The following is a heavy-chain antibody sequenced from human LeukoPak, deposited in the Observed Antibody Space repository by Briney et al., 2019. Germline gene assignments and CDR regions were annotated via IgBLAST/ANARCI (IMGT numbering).Heavy chain of an antibody. CDR3: AKALTGTKAFDI. Sequence: GGSLRLSCAASGFTFSSYAMNWVRQAPGKGLEWVSHISSSGGSTYYAGSVKGRFTISRDNSKNTLYLQMNSLRAEDTAVYYCAKALTGTKAFDIWGQGTMVTVSS. CDR2: ISSSGGST. V-gene: IGHV3-23*01. J-gene: IGHJ3*02. CDR1: GFTFSSYA. D-gene: IGHD1-20*01.